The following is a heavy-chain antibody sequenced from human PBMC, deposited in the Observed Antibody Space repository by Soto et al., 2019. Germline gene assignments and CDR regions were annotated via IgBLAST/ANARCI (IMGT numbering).Heavy chain of an antibody. CDR1: GFTFSDYY. CDR2: ISSSGSAI. D-gene: IGHD2-15*01. V-gene: IGHV3-11*01. CDR3: AGGGGLYCSDISCYPYYFDY. Sequence: QVQLVASGGGLVKPGGSLRLSCAGSGFTFSDYYMSWIRQVPGKGLEWVSYISSSGSAIYYADSVKGRFTISRDNTKNSVSLQMNSLRAEDTAVYYCAGGGGLYCSDISCYPYYFDYWGQGALVTVSS. J-gene: IGHJ4*02.